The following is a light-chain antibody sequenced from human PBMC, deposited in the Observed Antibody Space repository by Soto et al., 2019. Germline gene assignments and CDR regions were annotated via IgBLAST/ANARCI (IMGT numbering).Light chain of an antibody. CDR1: QSVSSN. V-gene: IGKV3-15*01. CDR2: GAS. J-gene: IGKJ1*01. CDR3: QQYGNSPKT. Sequence: IVMTQSPATLSVSPWESSTQSCRASQSVSSNLAWYQQKPGQAPRLLIYGASTRATGIPARFSGSGSGTEFTLTISSLQSEDFAVYYCQQYGNSPKTFGQGTKVDIK.